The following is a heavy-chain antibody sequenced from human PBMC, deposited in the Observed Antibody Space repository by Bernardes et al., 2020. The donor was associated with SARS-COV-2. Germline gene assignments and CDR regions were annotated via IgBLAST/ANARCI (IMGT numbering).Heavy chain of an antibody. Sequence: GGSLRLSCAASGFTISSHLFSWVRQAPGKGLEWVSSSHGAGRDIYYGDSVRGRFTTSRDNTRTAVFLQMESLRAEDTAVYDCARDAGGTDWRFAFDVWGPGTMVHVSS. V-gene: IGHV3-21*01. CDR1: GFTISSHL. D-gene: IGHD3-9*01. CDR2: SHGAGRDI. J-gene: IGHJ3*01. CDR3: ARDAGGTDWRFAFDV.